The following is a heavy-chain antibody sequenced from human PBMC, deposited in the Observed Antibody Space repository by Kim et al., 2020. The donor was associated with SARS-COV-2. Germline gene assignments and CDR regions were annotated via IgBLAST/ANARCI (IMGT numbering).Heavy chain of an antibody. D-gene: IGHD2-21*02. CDR1: GYTLTELS. V-gene: IGHV1-24*01. Sequence: ASVKVSCKVSGYTLTELSMHWVRQAPGKGLEWMGGFDPEDGETIYAQKFQGRVTMTEDTSTDTAYMELSSLRSEDTAVYYCATVDCGGDCYSVGSVFDPWGQGTLVTVSS. J-gene: IGHJ5*02. CDR2: FDPEDGET. CDR3: ATVDCGGDCYSVGSVFDP.